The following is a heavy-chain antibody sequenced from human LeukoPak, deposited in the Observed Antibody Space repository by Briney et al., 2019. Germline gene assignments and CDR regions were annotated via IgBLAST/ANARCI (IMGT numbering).Heavy chain of an antibody. J-gene: IGHJ4*02. V-gene: IGHV4-59*01. D-gene: IGHD5-24*01. CDR2: IYYSGST. CDR1: GGSISSYY. Sequence: KPSETLSLTCTVSGGSISSYYWSWIRQPPGKGLEWIGYIYYSGSTNYNPSLKSRVTIPVDTSKNQFSLKLSSVTAADTAVYYCARDRGTFDYWGQGTLVTVSS. CDR3: ARDRGTFDY.